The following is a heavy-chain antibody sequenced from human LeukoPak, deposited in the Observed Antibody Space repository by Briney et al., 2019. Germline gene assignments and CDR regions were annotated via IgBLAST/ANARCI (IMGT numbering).Heavy chain of an antibody. V-gene: IGHV4-39*01. J-gene: IGHJ5*02. CDR1: GGSISSSSYY. CDR2: IYYSGST. CDR3: ASEYFDWLFPWLDP. D-gene: IGHD3-9*01. Sequence: SETLSLTCTVSGGSISSSSYYWGWIRQPPGKGLEWIGSIYYSGSTYYNPSLKSRVTISVDTSKNQFSLKLSSVTAADTAVYYCASEYFDWLFPWLDPWGQGTLVTVSS.